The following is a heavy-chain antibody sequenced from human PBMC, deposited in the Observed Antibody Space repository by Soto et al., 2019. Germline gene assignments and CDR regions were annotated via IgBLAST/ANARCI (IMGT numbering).Heavy chain of an antibody. Sequence: ASETLSLTCAVYGGSFSGYYWSWIRQPPGKGLEWIGEINHSGSTNYNPSLKSRVTISVDTSKNQFSLKLSSVTAADTAVYYCARGLPQYYYDSSGYSDYWGQGTLGNVSA. CDR1: GGSFSGYY. J-gene: IGHJ4*02. V-gene: IGHV4-34*01. D-gene: IGHD3-22*01. CDR2: INHSGST. CDR3: ARGLPQYYYDSSGYSDY.